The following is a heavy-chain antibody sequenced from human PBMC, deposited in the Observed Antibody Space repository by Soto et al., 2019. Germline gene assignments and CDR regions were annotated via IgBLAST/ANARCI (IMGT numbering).Heavy chain of an antibody. CDR1: GFTFSSYS. D-gene: IGHD6-19*01. V-gene: IGHV3-48*02. CDR3: KREAGRLNWFDP. CDR2: ISSSGSTI. J-gene: IGHJ5*02. Sequence: EVQLVESGGGLVQPGGSLRLSCAASGFTFSSYSMNWVRQAPGKGLEWVSYISSSGSTIYDADSVKGRFTISRDNAKKPLYLKMNCLQEQDTAVYDCKREAGRLNWFDPWGQGTLVTVYS.